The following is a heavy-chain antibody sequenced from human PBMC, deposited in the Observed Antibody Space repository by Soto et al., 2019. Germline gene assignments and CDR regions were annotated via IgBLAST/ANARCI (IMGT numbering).Heavy chain of an antibody. CDR1: GGSFSGYY. CDR3: ASVNSYGDYVWFDP. J-gene: IGHJ5*02. Sequence: SETLSLTCAVYGGSFSGYYWSWIRQPPGKGLEWIGEINHSGSTNYNPSLKSRVTISVDTSKNQFSLKLSSVTAADTAVYYCASVNSYGDYVWFDPWGQGTLVTVSS. CDR2: INHSGST. V-gene: IGHV4-34*01. D-gene: IGHD4-17*01.